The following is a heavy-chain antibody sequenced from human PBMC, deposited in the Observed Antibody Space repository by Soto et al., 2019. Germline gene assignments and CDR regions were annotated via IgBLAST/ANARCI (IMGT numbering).Heavy chain of an antibody. Sequence: QVPLVQSGAEVKKPGASVKVSCKVSGYTLTELSMHWVRQAPGKGLEWMGGFDPEDGETIYAQKFQGRVTMTEDTSTDTAYMELSSLRSEDTAVYYCATPYDFWSGYYKGNWFDPWGQGTLVTVSS. J-gene: IGHJ5*02. CDR2: FDPEDGET. D-gene: IGHD3-3*01. V-gene: IGHV1-24*01. CDR3: ATPYDFWSGYYKGNWFDP. CDR1: GYTLTELS.